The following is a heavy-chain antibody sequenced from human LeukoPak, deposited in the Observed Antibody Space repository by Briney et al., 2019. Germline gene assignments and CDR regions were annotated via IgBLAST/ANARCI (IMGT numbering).Heavy chain of an antibody. V-gene: IGHV1-18*01. CDR2: ISAADGTT. D-gene: IGHD4-17*01. CDR3: ARCGAAVTTHFSH. CDR1: GYTFSNYG. J-gene: IGHJ4*02. Sequence: ASVKVSCKASGYTFSNYGITWARQAPGQGLEYMGWISAADGTTNYAQKVQGRVTMTTDTSTSTAYMELRSLRSDDTAVYYCARCGAAVTTHFSHWGQGTLVTVSS.